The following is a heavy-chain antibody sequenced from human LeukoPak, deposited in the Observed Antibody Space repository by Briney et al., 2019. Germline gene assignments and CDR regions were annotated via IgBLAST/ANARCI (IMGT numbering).Heavy chain of an antibody. Sequence: SETLSLTCAVCGGSFSGYYWSGIRQPPGKGGEGMGEINHSGSTNYNPSLKSRVTISVDTSKNQFSLKLSSVTAADTAVYYCATLDVLRFLEWRSSTYYYYMDVWGKGTTVTVSS. CDR2: INHSGST. D-gene: IGHD3-3*01. CDR1: GGSFSGYY. CDR3: ATLDVLRFLEWRSSTYYYYMDV. J-gene: IGHJ6*03. V-gene: IGHV4-34*01.